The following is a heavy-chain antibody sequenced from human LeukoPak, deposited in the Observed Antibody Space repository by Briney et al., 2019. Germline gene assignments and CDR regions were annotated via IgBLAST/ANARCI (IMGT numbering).Heavy chain of an antibody. CDR1: RFTFSNYW. J-gene: IGHJ4*02. CDR2: INQDGSEK. D-gene: IGHD5-24*01. Sequence: GGSLRLSCAASRFTFSNYWMNWFRQAPGKGLEWVANINQDGSEKNYVDSVKGRFTISRDNAENSLYLQMNSLRAEDTAVYYCAREHPGRAGPFDYWGQGTLVTVSS. V-gene: IGHV3-7*01. CDR3: AREHPGRAGPFDY.